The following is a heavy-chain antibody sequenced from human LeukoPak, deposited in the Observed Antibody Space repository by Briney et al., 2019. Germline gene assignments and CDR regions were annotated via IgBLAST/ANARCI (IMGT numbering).Heavy chain of an antibody. J-gene: IGHJ4*02. CDR3: ARGGIAAATVEDYFDY. CDR1: GGSISSYY. V-gene: IGHV4-4*07. D-gene: IGHD6-13*01. CDR2: IYTSGST. Sequence: SETLSLTCTVSGGSISSYYWSWIRQPAGKGLEWIGRIYTSGSTNYNPSLKSRVTMSVDTSKNQFSLKLSSVTAADTAVYYCARGGIAAATVEDYFDYWGQGTLSPSPQ.